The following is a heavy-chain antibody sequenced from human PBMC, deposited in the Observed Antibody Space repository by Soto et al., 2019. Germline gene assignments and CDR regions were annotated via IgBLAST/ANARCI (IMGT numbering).Heavy chain of an antibody. Sequence: EVQLVESGGGLVQPGGSQRLSCMASEFTFSTFWMAWVRQAPGKGLEWVANIKGDGSEEYYVDSVKGRFTISRDNAKNLLYLQMNSLRAEDTALYYCARDLNYGVSTVYYDVFDTWGQGTMVTVSS. J-gene: IGHJ3*02. CDR2: IKGDGSEE. CDR1: EFTFSTFW. CDR3: ARDLNYGVSTVYYDVFDT. V-gene: IGHV3-7*01. D-gene: IGHD3-9*01.